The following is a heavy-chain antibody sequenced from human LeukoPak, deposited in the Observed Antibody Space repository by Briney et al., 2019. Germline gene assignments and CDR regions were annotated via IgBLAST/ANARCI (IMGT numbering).Heavy chain of an antibody. J-gene: IGHJ6*02. CDR2: MWIDGSDK. D-gene: IGHD3-16*01. V-gene: IGHV3-33*01. CDR3: ARDRGTYDWGHGMDV. Sequence: SRRSLRLSCAASGFTLTTYGLHCVRQAPGKGLEWVAAMWIDGSDKYYADSMKGRSTTPRDKSKNPPYLQMNSLRTKEPAMTYCARDRGTYDWGHGMDVWGPGTTVTVSS. CDR1: GFTLTTYG.